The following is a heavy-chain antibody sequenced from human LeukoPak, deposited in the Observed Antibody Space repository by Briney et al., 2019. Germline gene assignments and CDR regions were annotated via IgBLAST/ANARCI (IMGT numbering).Heavy chain of an antibody. D-gene: IGHD2-15*01. V-gene: IGHV1-18*01. J-gene: IGHJ6*02. CDR3: ARDLNCSGGSCYSWTYYYYGMDV. CDR1: GYTFTSYG. CDR2: ISAYNGNT. Sequence: ASVKVSCKASGYTFTSYGISWVRQASGQGLEWMGWISAYNGNTNYAQRLQGRVTMTTDTSTSTAYMGLRSLRSDDTAVYYCARDLNCSGGSCYSWTYYYYGMDVWGQGTTVTVSS.